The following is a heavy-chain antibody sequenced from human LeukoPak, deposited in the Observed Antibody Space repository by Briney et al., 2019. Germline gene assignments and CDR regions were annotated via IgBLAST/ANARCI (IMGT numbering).Heavy chain of an antibody. Sequence: SETLSLTCTVSGGSISTYYWTWIRQPPGKGLEWIGYIYYSGSTNCNPSLKSRVTISVDTSKNQFSLKLSSVTAADTAVYYCARRAGQGSSGYFYEYFDYWGQGTLVAVSS. V-gene: IGHV4-59*08. J-gene: IGHJ4*02. D-gene: IGHD3-22*01. CDR3: ARRAGQGSSGYFYEYFDY. CDR2: IYYSGST. CDR1: GGSISTYY.